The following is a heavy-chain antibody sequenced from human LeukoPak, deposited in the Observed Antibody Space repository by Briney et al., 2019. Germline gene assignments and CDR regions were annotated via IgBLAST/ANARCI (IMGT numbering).Heavy chain of an antibody. Sequence: PSETLSLTCAVYGGSFSGYYWSWIRQPPGKGLEWIGEINHSGSTNYNPSLKSRVTISVDTSKNQFSLKLSSVTAADTAVYYCARHLSTMVRGVIRPFDYWGQGTLVTVSS. J-gene: IGHJ4*02. CDR2: INHSGST. CDR1: GGSFSGYY. CDR3: ARHLSTMVRGVIRPFDY. D-gene: IGHD3-10*01. V-gene: IGHV4-34*01.